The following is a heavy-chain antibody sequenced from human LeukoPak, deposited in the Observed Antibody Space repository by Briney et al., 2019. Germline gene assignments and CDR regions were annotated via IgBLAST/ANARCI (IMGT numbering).Heavy chain of an antibody. CDR2: IYHSGST. CDR1: GGSISSSNW. V-gene: IGHV4-4*02. D-gene: IGHD3-22*01. Sequence: PSETLSLTCAVSGGSISSSNWWSWVRQPPGKGLEWIGEIYHSGSTNYNPSLKSRVTISIDTSKTHFPLNLRSVTAADTAVYYCARATYSSGYYEDHWGRGTLVTVSS. CDR3: ARATYSSGYYEDH. J-gene: IGHJ4*02.